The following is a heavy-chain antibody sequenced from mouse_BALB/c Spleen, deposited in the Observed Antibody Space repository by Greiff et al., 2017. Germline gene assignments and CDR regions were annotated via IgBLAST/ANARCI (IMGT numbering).Heavy chain of an antibody. CDR3: ARAPYYGSRVYYFDY. Sequence: EVQLQQSGPDLVKPSQSLSLTCTVTGYSITSGYSWHWIRQFPGNKLEWMGYIHYSGSTNYNPSLKSRISITRDTSKNQFFLQLNSVTTEDTATYYCARAPYYGSRVYYFDYWGQGTTLTVSS. J-gene: IGHJ2*01. D-gene: IGHD1-1*01. V-gene: IGHV3-1*02. CDR1: GYSITSGYS. CDR2: IHYSGST.